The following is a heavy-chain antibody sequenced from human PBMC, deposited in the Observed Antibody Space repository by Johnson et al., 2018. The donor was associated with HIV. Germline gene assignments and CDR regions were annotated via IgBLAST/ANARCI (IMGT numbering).Heavy chain of an antibody. J-gene: IGHJ3*01. CDR2: ISWNSGSI. V-gene: IGHV3-9*01. CDR3: ARRGGTGYSEPIDF. D-gene: IGHD2-15*01. CDR1: RFTFDDYA. Sequence: VQLVESGGGVVQPGRSLRLSCAASRFTFDDYAMHWVRQAPGKGLEWVSGISWNSGSIGYADSVKGRFTISRDNAKNSLYLQMDSLRVDDTAIYYCARRGGTGYSEPIDFWGQGTMVTVSS.